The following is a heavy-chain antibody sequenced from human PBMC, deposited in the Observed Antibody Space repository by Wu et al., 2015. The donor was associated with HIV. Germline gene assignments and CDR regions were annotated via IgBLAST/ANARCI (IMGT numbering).Heavy chain of an antibody. Sequence: QVQLVQSGAEVKTPGSSVKVSCKTSGDTFSSYSINWVRQAPGQGLEWMGWISAYNGNTNYAQKLQGRVTMTTDTSTSTAYMELRSLRSDDTAVYYCARNFDYGDSFDIWGQGTMVTVSS. CDR2: ISAYNGNT. J-gene: IGHJ3*02. CDR1: GDTFSSYS. V-gene: IGHV1-18*01. CDR3: ARNFDYGDSFDI. D-gene: IGHD4-17*01.